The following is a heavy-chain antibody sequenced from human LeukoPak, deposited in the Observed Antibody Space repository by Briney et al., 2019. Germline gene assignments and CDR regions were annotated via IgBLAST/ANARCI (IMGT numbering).Heavy chain of an antibody. CDR3: ARDHVVDGLVFDY. CDR1: GFTFRSHW. Sequence: AGGSLRLSCAAAGFTFRSHWMSWIRQAPGKGLEWVANINKDGSDTYYVDSVKGRFTVSRDNAKNSLYMQMDSLRAEDTAVYYCARDHVVDGLVFDYWGQGALVTVSS. CDR2: INKDGSDT. D-gene: IGHD2-15*01. J-gene: IGHJ4*02. V-gene: IGHV3-7*01.